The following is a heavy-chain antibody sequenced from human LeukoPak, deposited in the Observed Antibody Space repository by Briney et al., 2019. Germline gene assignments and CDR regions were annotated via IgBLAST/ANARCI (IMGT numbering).Heavy chain of an antibody. J-gene: IGHJ4*02. CDR1: GGSICSSSYY. D-gene: IGHD1-1*01. CDR2: IYYSGST. Sequence: SETLSLTCAVYGGSICSSSYYWGWIRQPPGKGLEWIGSIYYSGSTYYNPSLKSRVTISVDTSKNQFSLKLSSVTAADTAVYYCARINWNDLYYFDYWGQGTLVTVSS. CDR3: ARINWNDLYYFDY. V-gene: IGHV4-39*01.